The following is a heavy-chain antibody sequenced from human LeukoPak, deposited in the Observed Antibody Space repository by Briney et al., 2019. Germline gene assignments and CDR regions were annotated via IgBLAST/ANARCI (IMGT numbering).Heavy chain of an antibody. CDR2: ISGSGGST. CDR1: GFTFSSYA. Sequence: PGGSLRLSCAASGFTFSSYAMSWVRQAPGKGLEWVSAISGSGGSTYYADSVKGRFTISRDNSKNTLYLQMNSLRVEDAAVYYCASMEGDYGPYYFDCWGQGTLVTVSS. J-gene: IGHJ4*02. V-gene: IGHV3-23*01. CDR3: ASMEGDYGPYYFDC. D-gene: IGHD4-17*01.